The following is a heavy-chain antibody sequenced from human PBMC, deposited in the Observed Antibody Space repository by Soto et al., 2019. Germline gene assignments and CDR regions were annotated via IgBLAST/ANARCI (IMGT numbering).Heavy chain of an antibody. CDR2: IYYSGST. J-gene: IGHJ4*02. V-gene: IGHV4-39*01. Sequence: SETLSLTCTVSGGSISSGDYYWSWIRQPPGKGLEWIGSIYYSGSTYYNPSLKSRVTISVDTSKNQFSLKLSSVTAADTAVYYCARHGGRGSGWPALFDYWGQGTLVTVSS. CDR3: ARHGGRGSGWPALFDY. CDR1: GGSISSGDYY. D-gene: IGHD6-19*01.